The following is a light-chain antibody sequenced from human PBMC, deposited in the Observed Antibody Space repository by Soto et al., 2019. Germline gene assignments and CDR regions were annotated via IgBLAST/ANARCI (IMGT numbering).Light chain of an antibody. CDR1: QSVSNNY. J-gene: IGKJ5*01. V-gene: IGKV3-20*01. CDR2: GAS. Sequence: EIVLTQSPGTLSLSPGERATLSFRASQSVSNNYLAWHQQKPGQAPRLLIYGASNRATGIPDRFSGSGSGTDFTLTISRLEPEDFAVYYCLQYGSSPHTFGQGTRL. CDR3: LQYGSSPHT.